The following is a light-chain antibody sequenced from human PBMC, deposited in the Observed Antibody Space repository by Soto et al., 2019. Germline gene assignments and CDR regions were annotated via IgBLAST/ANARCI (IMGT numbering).Light chain of an antibody. Sequence: IPLTQSPATVSVSPGETVTLSCRASQNIYSNLGWYQQRPGQAPRLIIYHASTRATGIPARFSGSGSGTEFTLTINSLQSEDFAVYYCQQYHNLWAFGRGTKVDIK. V-gene: IGKV3-15*01. CDR2: HAS. J-gene: IGKJ1*01. CDR3: QQYHNLWA. CDR1: QNIYSN.